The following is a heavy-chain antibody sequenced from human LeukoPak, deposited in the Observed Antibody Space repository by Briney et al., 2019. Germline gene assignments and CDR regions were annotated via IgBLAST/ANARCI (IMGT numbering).Heavy chain of an antibody. CDR1: GGSITSNY. J-gene: IGHJ4*02. CDR2: IYASGTT. V-gene: IGHV4-4*07. Sequence: SETLSLXCAVSGGSITSNYWNWVRQPAGKGLEWIGRIYASGTTLYNPSLKSRVTMSVDASENNFSLKLTSVTAADTAIYYCARGPTHGGTYFEDWGQGILVTVSS. D-gene: IGHD2-15*01. CDR3: ARGPTHGGTYFED.